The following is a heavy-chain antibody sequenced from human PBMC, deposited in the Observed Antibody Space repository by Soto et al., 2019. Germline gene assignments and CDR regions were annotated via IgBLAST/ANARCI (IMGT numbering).Heavy chain of an antibody. CDR1: GGPISSGPYS. CDR2: ISYSGTI. V-gene: IGHV4-61*01. D-gene: IGHD3-16*01. J-gene: IGHJ4*02. CDR3: ARVIGGRKLFDY. Sequence: SETLSPTCSVSGGPISSGPYSWGWVRQSPREGLEWIGYISYSGTINYNPSFRSRVSMSLDTSKNQFYLRLSSVAAADTAFYYCARVIGGRKLFDYWGQGTLVTVSS.